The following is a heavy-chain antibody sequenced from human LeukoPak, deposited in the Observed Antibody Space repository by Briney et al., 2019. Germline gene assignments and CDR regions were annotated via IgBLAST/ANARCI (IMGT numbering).Heavy chain of an antibody. V-gene: IGHV4-59*01. J-gene: IGHJ3*02. CDR1: GGSLSSYY. Sequence: SETLSLTCTVSGGSLSSYYWSWIRQPPGKGLEWIGYIYYSGSTNYNPSLKSRVTISVDTSKNQFSLKLSSVTAADTAVYYCARSYGSGSDAFDIWGQGTMVTVSS. D-gene: IGHD3-10*01. CDR3: ARSYGSGSDAFDI. CDR2: IYYSGST.